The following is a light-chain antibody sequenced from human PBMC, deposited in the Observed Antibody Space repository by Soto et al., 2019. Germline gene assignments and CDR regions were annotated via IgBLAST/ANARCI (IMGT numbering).Light chain of an antibody. CDR3: SSYTRATTYV. V-gene: IGLV2-14*01. CDR1: SSDVGAYNY. J-gene: IGLJ1*01. Sequence: QSVLTQPDSVSGSPLESITISCTGTSSDVGAYNYDSWYQQYPGEAPKVIIYDVSHRPAGVSNRFSGSKSGNTASLTISGLQTQDEADYYRSSYTRATTYVFGTGTKVTVL. CDR2: DVS.